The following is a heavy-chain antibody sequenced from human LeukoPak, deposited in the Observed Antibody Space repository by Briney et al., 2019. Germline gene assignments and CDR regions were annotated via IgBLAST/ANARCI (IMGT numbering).Heavy chain of an antibody. CDR2: INSDGSST. V-gene: IGHV3-74*01. Sequence: PGGSLRLSCAASGXTFINYWVVWVRQAPGKGLLWVCRINSDGSSTTYADSVKGRFTISRDNAKNTVYLQMNSLRAEDTAVYYCARVQGCSGGTCYFHYWGQGTLVTVSS. CDR1: GXTFINYW. CDR3: ARVQGCSGGTCYFHY. D-gene: IGHD2-15*01. J-gene: IGHJ4*02.